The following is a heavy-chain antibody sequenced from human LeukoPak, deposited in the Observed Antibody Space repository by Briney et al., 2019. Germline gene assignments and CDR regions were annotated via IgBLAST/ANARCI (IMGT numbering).Heavy chain of an antibody. D-gene: IGHD4-17*01. CDR1: GGSISSSGYY. Sequence: SETLSLTCTVSGGSISSSGYYWGWIRQPPGKGLEWIGNVYYSGSTYYNPSLKSRVTISVDTSKNQSSLKLSSVTAADTAVYYCARHDYGAKWFDPWGQGTLVTVSS. CDR3: ARHDYGAKWFDP. J-gene: IGHJ5*02. CDR2: VYYSGST. V-gene: IGHV4-39*01.